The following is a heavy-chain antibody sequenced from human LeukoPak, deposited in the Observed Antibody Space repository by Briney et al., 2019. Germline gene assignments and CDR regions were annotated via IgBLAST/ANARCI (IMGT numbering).Heavy chain of an antibody. CDR1: GFTFGNVY. Sequence: PGGSLRLSCAASGFTFGNVYMSWVRQAPGKGLDWVGRIKRKSDGGTTDYAAPVQGRFTISRDDSTSTLFLQMNSLKTEDTAVYFCTTDYYDIRGYPSVYWGQGILVTVSS. V-gene: IGHV3-15*01. CDR3: TTDYYDIRGYPSVY. D-gene: IGHD3-22*01. J-gene: IGHJ4*02. CDR2: IKRKSDGGTT.